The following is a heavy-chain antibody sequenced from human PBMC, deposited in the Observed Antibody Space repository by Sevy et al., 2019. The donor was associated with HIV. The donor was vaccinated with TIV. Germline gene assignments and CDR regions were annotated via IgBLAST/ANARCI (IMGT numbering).Heavy chain of an antibody. J-gene: IGHJ6*02. CDR3: ARPRANYVDHYFFYAMDV. D-gene: IGHD4-17*01. V-gene: IGHV3-7*01. CDR1: GFTFSNYW. CDR2: IKQDGSEK. Sequence: GGSLRLSCAASGFTFSNYWMSWVRQAPGKGLEWVANIKQDGSEKYYVDSVKGRFTISRDNAKNSLYLQMNSLTTEDTAVYYCARPRANYVDHYFFYAMDVWGQGTTVTVSS.